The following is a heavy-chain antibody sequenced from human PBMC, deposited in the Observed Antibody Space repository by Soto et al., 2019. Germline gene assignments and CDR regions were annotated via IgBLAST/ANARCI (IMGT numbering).Heavy chain of an antibody. CDR2: ISGSGGTT. D-gene: IGHD3-10*01. V-gene: IGHV3-23*01. CDR3: AKQRAGFGSGSDTYFFDY. J-gene: IGHJ4*02. CDR1: GVSFSKYA. Sequence: EVQLLESGGGVVQPGGSLRLSCLVSGVSFSKYAMSWVRQAPGKGLEWVSAISGSGGTTYSADSVKGRFTISRDSSNSTLFLQLNSLRAEDTAVYYCAKQRAGFGSGSDTYFFDYWGQGTLVTVSS.